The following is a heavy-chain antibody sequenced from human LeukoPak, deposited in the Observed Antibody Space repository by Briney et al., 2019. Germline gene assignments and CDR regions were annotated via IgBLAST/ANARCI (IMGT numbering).Heavy chain of an antibody. V-gene: IGHV4-59*08. CDR2: VHHEEPS. Sequence: SETLSLTCTVSGDSTSSYYWSRIRQPPGKGLEWIGYVHHEEPSGSNPSLKTRVSMSVDTSKNQLSLHLTSVSAADTAAYFCARHRGRSGHDYFDSWGQGALVTVSS. CDR3: ARHRGRSGHDYFDS. J-gene: IGHJ4*02. CDR1: GDSTSSYY. D-gene: IGHD3-3*01.